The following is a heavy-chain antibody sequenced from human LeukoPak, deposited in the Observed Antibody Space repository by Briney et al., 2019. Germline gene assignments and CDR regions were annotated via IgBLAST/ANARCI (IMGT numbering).Heavy chain of an antibody. D-gene: IGHD3-9*01. Sequence: GGALRLSCAASGFTFSSYAMRGVRQPPGKGLECVSAISGSGGSTYYADSVKGRFNISRDNSKNTLYLQMNSLRAEDTAVYYCAKDDADYDILTGYRKLYYYYGMDVWGQGTTVSVSS. CDR3: AKDDADYDILTGYRKLYYYYGMDV. CDR1: GFTFSSYA. J-gene: IGHJ6*02. CDR2: ISGSGGST. V-gene: IGHV3-23*01.